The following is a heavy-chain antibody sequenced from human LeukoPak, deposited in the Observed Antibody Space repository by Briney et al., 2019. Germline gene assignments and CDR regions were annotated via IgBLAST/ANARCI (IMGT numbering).Heavy chain of an antibody. CDR1: GFTFDDYA. CDR2: ISWNSGSI. D-gene: IGHD1-26*01. V-gene: IGHV3-9*03. J-gene: IGHJ4*02. Sequence: GGSLRLSCAASGFTFDDYAMHWVRHAPGKGLEWVSGISWNSGSIVYADSVKGRFTISRDNAKNSLYLQMNSLRAEDMALYYCAKDATEIVEATLDYWGQGTLVTVSS. CDR3: AKDATEIVEATLDY.